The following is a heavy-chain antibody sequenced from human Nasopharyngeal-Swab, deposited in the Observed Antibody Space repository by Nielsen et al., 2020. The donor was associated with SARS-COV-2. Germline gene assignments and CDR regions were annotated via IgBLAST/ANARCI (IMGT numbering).Heavy chain of an antibody. CDR2: IDPSDSYT. V-gene: IGHV5-10-1*01. J-gene: IGHJ6*03. CDR3: ARHSSGSSSLYYYYYYYMDV. D-gene: IGHD6-6*01. Sequence: GESLKISCKGSGYSFTSYWISWVRQMPGKGPEWMGRIDPSDSYTNYSPSFQGHVTISADKSISTAYLQWSSLKASDTAMYYCARHSSGSSSLYYYYYYYMDVWGKGTTVTVSS. CDR1: GYSFTSYW.